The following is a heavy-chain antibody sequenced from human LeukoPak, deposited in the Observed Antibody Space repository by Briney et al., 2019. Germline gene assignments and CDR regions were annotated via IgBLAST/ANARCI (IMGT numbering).Heavy chain of an antibody. CDR3: ARVGRAVARTSIDY. V-gene: IGHV4-39*07. J-gene: IGHJ4*02. CDR1: GGSISSSSYY. Sequence: SETLSLTCTVSGGSISSSSYYWGWIRQPPGKGLEWIGSIYYSGSTYYNPSLKSRVTISVDTSKNQFSLKLSSVTAADTAVYYCARVGRAVARTSIDYWGQGTLVTVSS. D-gene: IGHD6-19*01. CDR2: IYYSGST.